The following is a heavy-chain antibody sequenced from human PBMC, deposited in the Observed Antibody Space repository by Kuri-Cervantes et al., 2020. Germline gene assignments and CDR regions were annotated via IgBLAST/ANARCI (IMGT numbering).Heavy chain of an antibody. D-gene: IGHD3-3*01. CDR1: GYTFTGYY. Sequence: ASVKVSCKASGYTFTGYYMHWVRQAPGQGLEWMGWINPNSGGTNYAQKFQGRVTMTRDTSISTAYMELSRPRSDDTAVYYCAREELRFLEWFANPFYYYYGMDVWGQGTTVTVSS. V-gene: IGHV1-2*02. CDR3: AREELRFLEWFANPFYYYYGMDV. CDR2: INPNSGGT. J-gene: IGHJ6*02.